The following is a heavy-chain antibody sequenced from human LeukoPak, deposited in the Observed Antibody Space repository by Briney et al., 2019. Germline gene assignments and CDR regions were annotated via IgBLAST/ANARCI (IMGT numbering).Heavy chain of an antibody. CDR1: GYTFTSYN. V-gene: IGHV1-46*01. CDR2: INPSGGST. CDR3: ARGPATGTAWPFDY. D-gene: IGHD6-13*01. Sequence: ASGTVCCTSAGYTFTSYNMHWVRQAPGQGREGMGIINPSGGSTRYSHNFQDSVTMTTDTSATTLYMVLNSLSSEDTAVYYCARGPATGTAWPFDYWGQGSLVTVSS. J-gene: IGHJ4*02.